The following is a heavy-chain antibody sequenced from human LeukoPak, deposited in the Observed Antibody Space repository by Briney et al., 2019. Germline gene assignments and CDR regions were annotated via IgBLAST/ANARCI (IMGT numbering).Heavy chain of an antibody. J-gene: IGHJ4*02. D-gene: IGHD2-15*01. Sequence: GGSLRLSCAASGFTFSNYGMHWVRQAPGKGLEWVALIWYDGNNTYYADSVKGRFTISRDNSKNTLYLQLNSLRAEDTAVYYCARKHCSGGDCYFFDWGQGTLVTVSS. CDR1: GFTFSNYG. V-gene: IGHV3-33*01. CDR3: ARKHCSGGDCYFFD. CDR2: IWYDGNNT.